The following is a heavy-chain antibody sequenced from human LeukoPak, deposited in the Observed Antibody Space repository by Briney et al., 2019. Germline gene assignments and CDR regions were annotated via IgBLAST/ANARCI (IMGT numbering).Heavy chain of an antibody. CDR3: AKDPGVVPAHYFDY. V-gene: IGHV3-23*01. Sequence: GGSLRLSCAASGFTFSSYAMNWVRQAPGKGLEWVSGTGSTGGSTFYADSVKGRFTVPRDNSKNTLSLQMNSLRAEDTAVYYCAKDPGVVPAHYFDYWGQGTLVTVSS. CDR2: TGSTGGST. J-gene: IGHJ4*02. D-gene: IGHD2-2*01. CDR1: GFTFSSYA.